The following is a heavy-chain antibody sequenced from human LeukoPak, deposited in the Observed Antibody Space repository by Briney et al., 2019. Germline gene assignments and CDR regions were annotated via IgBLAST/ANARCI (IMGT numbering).Heavy chain of an antibody. Sequence: ASVKVSCKVSGYTLTELSLHWVRQAPGKGLEWMGRFDPEDGETIYARKFQGRVTMTEDTSTDTAYMELSSLRSEDTAVYFCAVSLTTGGYYGMDVWGQGTTVTVSS. V-gene: IGHV1-24*01. CDR3: AVSLTTGGYYGMDV. D-gene: IGHD1-1*01. J-gene: IGHJ6*02. CDR2: FDPEDGET. CDR1: GYTLTELS.